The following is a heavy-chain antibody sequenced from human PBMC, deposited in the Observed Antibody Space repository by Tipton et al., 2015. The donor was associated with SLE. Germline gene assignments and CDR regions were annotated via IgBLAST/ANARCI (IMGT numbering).Heavy chain of an antibody. D-gene: IGHD3-3*01. CDR1: GVTFSNYW. Sequence: SLRLSCAASGVTFSNYWMSGVRQAPGKGLEWVANIKEDGSETYYVDSVKGRFTISRDNAKSSLYLQVNSLRAEDTAVYYCASHSPYNFWSGYFGYWGQGTLVTVSS. V-gene: IGHV3-7*01. CDR2: IKEDGSET. J-gene: IGHJ4*02. CDR3: ASHSPYNFWSGYFGY.